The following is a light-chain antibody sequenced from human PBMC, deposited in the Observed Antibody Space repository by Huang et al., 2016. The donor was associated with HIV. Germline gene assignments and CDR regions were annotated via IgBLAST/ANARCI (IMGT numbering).Light chain of an antibody. CDR2: WAS. V-gene: IGKV4-1*01. Sequence: DIVMTQSPDSLAVSLGERATINCKSSQSLLSNSNNKNYLAWYQQKPGQPPNLRIYWASSRKSGVPDRFSGSGSETDFTLTISSRQAEDVAVYYCQQHYSSPPTFGQGTKLEIK. CDR1: QSLLSNSNNKNY. J-gene: IGKJ2*01. CDR3: QQHYSSPPT.